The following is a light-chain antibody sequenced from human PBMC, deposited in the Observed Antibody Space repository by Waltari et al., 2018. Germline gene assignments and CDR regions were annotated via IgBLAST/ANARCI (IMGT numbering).Light chain of an antibody. CDR1: SGHSSNI. CDR3: ETGGHGTWV. V-gene: IGLV4-69*01. J-gene: IGLJ3*02. CDR2: VNSDGSH. Sequence: QLVLTQSPSASASLGASVKLTCTLSSGHSSNIIAWLQQRPERGPRYWMKVNSDGSHSKGDDIPDRFAGSSAGAERDLTISSLQSEDEADYYCETGGHGTWVFGGGTKLTVL.